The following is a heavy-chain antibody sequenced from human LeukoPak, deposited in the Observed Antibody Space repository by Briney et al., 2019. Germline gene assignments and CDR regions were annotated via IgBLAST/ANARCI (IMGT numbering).Heavy chain of an antibody. Sequence: PSETLSLTCAVYGGSFSGYYWSWIGQPPGKGLEWIGEINHSGSTNYNPSLRSRVTISVDTSKNQFSLKLSSVTAADTAVYYCARAGYNWNLNPWGQGTLVTVSS. D-gene: IGHD1-7*01. V-gene: IGHV4-34*01. CDR3: ARAGYNWNLNP. CDR1: GGSFSGYY. J-gene: IGHJ5*02. CDR2: INHSGST.